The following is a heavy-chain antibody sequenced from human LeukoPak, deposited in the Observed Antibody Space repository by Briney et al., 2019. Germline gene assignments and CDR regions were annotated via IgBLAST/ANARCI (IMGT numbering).Heavy chain of an antibody. CDR3: ARASYDSSGYYLGAGTRADY. CDR2: ISSSSSTI. V-gene: IGHV3-48*01. J-gene: IGHJ4*02. CDR1: GFTFSSYS. Sequence: WGSLSFTCAASGFTFSSYSMNWVRQAPGKGLEWVSYISSSSSTIYYAGSVKGRFTISRDNAKNSLYLQMNSLRAEDTAVYYCARASYDSSGYYLGAGTRADYWGQGTLVTVSS. D-gene: IGHD3-22*01.